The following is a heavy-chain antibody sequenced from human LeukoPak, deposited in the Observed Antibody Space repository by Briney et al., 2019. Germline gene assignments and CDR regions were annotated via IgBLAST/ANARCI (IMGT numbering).Heavy chain of an antibody. CDR1: RGSISGFY. CDR2: IYNSGST. J-gene: IGHJ4*02. Sequence: SETLSLTCSVSRGSISGFYWSWIRQSPGKGLDWIGYIYNSGSTNYNPSLKSRVTISVDTSKNQFSLKLSSVTAADTAVYYCARGLNRQASTPGYWGQGTLVTVSS. D-gene: IGHD1-14*01. V-gene: IGHV4-59*12. CDR3: ARGLNRQASTPGY.